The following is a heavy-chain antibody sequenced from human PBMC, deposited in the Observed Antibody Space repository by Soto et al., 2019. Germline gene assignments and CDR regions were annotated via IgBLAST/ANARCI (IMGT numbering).Heavy chain of an antibody. CDR2: IIPIFGTA. J-gene: IGHJ6*03. V-gene: IGHV1-69*13. CDR1: GGTFSSYA. Sequence: SVKVSCKASGGTFSSYAISRVRQAPGQRLEWMGGIIPIFGTANYAQKFQGRVTITADESTSTAYMELSSLRSEDTAVYYCATVIYGSGGGYYYYYMDVWGKGTTVTVSS. D-gene: IGHD3-10*01. CDR3: ATVIYGSGGGYYYYYMDV.